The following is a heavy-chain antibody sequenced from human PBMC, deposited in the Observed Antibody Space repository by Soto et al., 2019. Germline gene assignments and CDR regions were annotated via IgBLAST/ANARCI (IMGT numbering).Heavy chain of an antibody. CDR3: ARASITIFGVVRSPGNYGMDV. CDR2: IYYSGST. V-gene: IGHV4-31*03. J-gene: IGHJ6*02. D-gene: IGHD3-3*01. CDR1: GGSISSGGYY. Sequence: KPSETLSLTCTVSGGSISSGGYYWSWIRQHPGKGLEWIGYIYYSGSTYYNPSLKSRVTISVDTSKNQFSLKLSSVTAADTAVYYCARASITIFGVVRSPGNYGMDVWGQGTTVTVSS.